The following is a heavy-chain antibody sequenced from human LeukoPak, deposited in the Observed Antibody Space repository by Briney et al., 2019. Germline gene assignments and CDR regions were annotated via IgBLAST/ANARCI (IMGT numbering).Heavy chain of an antibody. CDR3: ARVRGIAAAGSLLDY. CDR2: IYYSGST. D-gene: IGHD6-13*01. V-gene: IGHV4-59*01. J-gene: IGHJ4*02. CDR1: GGSISSYY. Sequence: SETLSLTCTVPGGSISSYYWSWLRQPPGKGLEWVGYIYYSGSTNYNPSLKSRVTISVDTSKNQFSLKLSSVTAADTAVYYCARVRGIAAAGSLLDYWGQGTLVTVSS.